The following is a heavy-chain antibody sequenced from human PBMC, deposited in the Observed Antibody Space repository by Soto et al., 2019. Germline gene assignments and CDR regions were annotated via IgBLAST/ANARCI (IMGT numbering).Heavy chain of an antibody. CDR1: GFTFSNYW. J-gene: IGHJ4*02. CDR3: ATRPHNCHRSVYLGVFDY. CDR2: IKQDGSEK. V-gene: IGHV3-7*01. D-gene: IGHD1-20*01. Sequence: EVQLVESGGGLVQPGGSLRLSCAASGFTFSNYWMTWVRQAPGKGLEWVANIKQDGSEKYYVDSVKGRFTISRDNAKNSLYLQMSRMRAEDTAVYYCATRPHNCHRSVYLGVFDYWGQGTLVTVSS.